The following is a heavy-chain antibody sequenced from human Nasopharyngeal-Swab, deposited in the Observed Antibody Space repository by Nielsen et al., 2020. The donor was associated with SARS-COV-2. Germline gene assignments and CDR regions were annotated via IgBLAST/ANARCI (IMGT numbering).Heavy chain of an antibody. D-gene: IGHD4-17*01. J-gene: IGHJ3*02. CDR1: GFTFSSYG. V-gene: IGHV3-33*01. CDR2: IWYDGSNK. CDR3: ARASGYGEGAFDI. Sequence: GGSLRLSCAASGFTFSSYGMHWVRQAPGKGLEWVAVIWYDGSNKYYADSVKGRFTISRDNSKNTLYLQMNSLRAEDTAVYYCARASGYGEGAFDIWGQGTMVTVSS.